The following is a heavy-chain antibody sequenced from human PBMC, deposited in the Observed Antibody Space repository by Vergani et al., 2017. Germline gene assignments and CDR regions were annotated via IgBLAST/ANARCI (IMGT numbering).Heavy chain of an antibody. V-gene: IGHV3-11*04. CDR2: ISSSGSTI. Sequence: QMQLAESGGAVVQPGKALRLSCAASGFNFSDYYMSWIRQAPGKGLEWVSYISSSGSTIYYADSVKGRFTISRDNAKNSLYLQMNSLRAEDTAVYYCARDQSSGWPYYYYYYGMDVWGQGTTVTVSS. D-gene: IGHD6-19*01. CDR3: ARDQSSGWPYYYYYYGMDV. J-gene: IGHJ6*02. CDR1: GFNFSDYY.